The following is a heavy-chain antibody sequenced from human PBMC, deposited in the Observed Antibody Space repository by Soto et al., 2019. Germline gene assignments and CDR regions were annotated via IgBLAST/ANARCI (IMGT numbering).Heavy chain of an antibody. Sequence: QITLKESGPTLVKPTQTLTLTCTFSGFSLSTNGMGVGWIRQPPGKALDWLALIHWDDDRRYSPSLESRLTITKDTSKNQVVLTVANVDPVDTATYYCAQGHCGQNCYPIHFDNWGQGTLVTVSS. V-gene: IGHV2-5*02. J-gene: IGHJ4*02. CDR2: IHWDDDR. D-gene: IGHD2-21*01. CDR3: AQGHCGQNCYPIHFDN. CDR1: GFSLSTNGMG.